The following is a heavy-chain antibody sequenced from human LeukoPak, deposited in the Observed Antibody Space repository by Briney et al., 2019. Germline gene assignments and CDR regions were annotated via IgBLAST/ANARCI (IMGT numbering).Heavy chain of an antibody. J-gene: IGHJ4*02. D-gene: IGHD6-13*01. V-gene: IGHV3-30-3*01. CDR1: GFTFSSYA. CDR2: ISYDGSNK. CDR3: ARAYSGYSSSHFDY. Sequence: QTGGSLRLSCAASGFTFSSYAMHWVRQAPGKGLEWVAVISYDGSNKYYADSVKGRFTISRDNSKNTLYLQMNSLRAEDTAVYYCARAYSGYSSSHFDYWGQGTLVTVSS.